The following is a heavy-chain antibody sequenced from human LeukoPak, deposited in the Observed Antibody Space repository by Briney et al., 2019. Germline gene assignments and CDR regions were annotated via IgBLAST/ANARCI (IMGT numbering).Heavy chain of an antibody. V-gene: IGHV3-23*01. D-gene: IGHD3-3*01. CDR2: ISGSGGST. Sequence: PGGSLRLSCAASGFTFSSYAMSWVRQAPGKGLEWASAISGSGGSTYYADSVKGRFTISRDNSKNTLYLQMNSLRAEDTAVYYCAKLRYDFWSGYCLFDYWGQGTLVTVSS. CDR1: GFTFSSYA. CDR3: AKLRYDFWSGYCLFDY. J-gene: IGHJ4*02.